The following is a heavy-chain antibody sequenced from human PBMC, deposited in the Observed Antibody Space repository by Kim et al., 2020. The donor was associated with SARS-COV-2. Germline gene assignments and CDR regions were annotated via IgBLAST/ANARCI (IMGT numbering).Heavy chain of an antibody. J-gene: IGHJ4*02. CDR3: ARVGGTWFDGY. V-gene: IGHV1-18*01. Sequence: TNYAQKLQGRVTMTTDTSTSTAYMELRSLRSDDTAVYYCARVGGTWFDGYWGQGTLVTVSS. CDR2: T. D-gene: IGHD1-7*01.